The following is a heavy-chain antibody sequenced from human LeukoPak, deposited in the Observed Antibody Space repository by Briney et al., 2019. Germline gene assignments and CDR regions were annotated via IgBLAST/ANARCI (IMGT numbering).Heavy chain of an antibody. CDR2: ISGSGGST. V-gene: IGHV3-23*01. J-gene: IGHJ4*02. D-gene: IGHD2-2*02. CDR1: GFTFSSYA. Sequence: GGSLRLSCAASGFTFSSYAMSWVRQAPGKGLEWVSAISGSGGSTYYADSVKGRFTISRDNSKNTLYLQMNSLRAEDTAVYYCARLQDIVVVPAAIKDYWGQGTLVTVSS. CDR3: ARLQDIVVVPAAIKDY.